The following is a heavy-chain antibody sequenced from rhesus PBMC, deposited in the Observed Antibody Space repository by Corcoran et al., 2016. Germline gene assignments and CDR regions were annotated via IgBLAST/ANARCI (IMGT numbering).Heavy chain of an antibody. D-gene: IGHD6-31*01. CDR3: ARDLTYSSGWYGFDY. J-gene: IGHJ4*01. V-gene: IGHV4-169*02. CDR2: IYGSGSST. Sequence: QLQLQESGPGLVKPSETLSVTCAVSGGSISSSYWSWIRQAPGKGLEWIGYIYGSGSSTTYNPAHKCRVTLSVDTSKNQLSLKLSSVTTADTAVYYCARDLTYSSGWYGFDYWGQGVLVTVSS. CDR1: GGSISSSY.